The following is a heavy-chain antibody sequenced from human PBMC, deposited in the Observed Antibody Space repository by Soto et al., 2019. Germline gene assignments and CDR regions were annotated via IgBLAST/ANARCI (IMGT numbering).Heavy chain of an antibody. CDR1: GYSFTSYW. D-gene: IGHD3-16*01. CDR2: IDPSDSYT. Sequence: GESLKISCKGSGYSFTSYWISWVRQMPGKGLEWMGRIDPSDSYTNYSPSFQGHVTISADKSISTAYLQWSSLKASDTAMYYCARRGDHLAYYYYGMDVWGQGTTVTVSS. J-gene: IGHJ6*02. V-gene: IGHV5-10-1*01. CDR3: ARRGDHLAYYYYGMDV.